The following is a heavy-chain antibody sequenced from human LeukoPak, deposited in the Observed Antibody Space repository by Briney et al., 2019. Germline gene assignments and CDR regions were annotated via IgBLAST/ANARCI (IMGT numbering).Heavy chain of an antibody. D-gene: IGHD3-22*01. CDR1: GFTFSNYA. J-gene: IGHJ6*02. V-gene: IGHV3-30-3*01. CDR3: ARDLWDYYDSSGYYYYGMDV. Sequence: GRSLRLSCAASGFTFSNYAMHWVRQAPGKGLEWVAVISYDGSNKYYADSVKGRFTISRDNSKNTLYLQMNSLRAEDTAGYYCARDLWDYYDSSGYYYYGMDVWGRGTTVTVSS. CDR2: ISYDGSNK.